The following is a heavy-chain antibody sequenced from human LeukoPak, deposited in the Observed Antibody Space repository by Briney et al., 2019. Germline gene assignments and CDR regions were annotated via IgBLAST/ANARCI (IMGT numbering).Heavy chain of an antibody. J-gene: IGHJ3*02. Sequence: PGGSLRLSCAASGFTFSSYAMHWVRQAPGKGLEYVSAISSNGGSTYYANSVKGRFTISRDNSENTLYLQMGSLRAEDMAVYYCARDSAHYCGGDCHHLAFDIWGQGTMVTVSS. CDR1: GFTFSSYA. CDR3: ARDSAHYCGGDCHHLAFDI. D-gene: IGHD2-21*02. V-gene: IGHV3-64*01. CDR2: ISSNGGST.